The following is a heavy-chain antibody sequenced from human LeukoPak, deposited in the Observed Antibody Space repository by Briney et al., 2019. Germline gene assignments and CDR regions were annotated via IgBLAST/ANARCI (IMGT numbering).Heavy chain of an antibody. D-gene: IGHD4-23*01. CDR3: ATGAGSGNNRPPDVFDI. Sequence: GGSLRLSCEASGLTFSRYWMHWARQPPGGGLVWVSRINPDGSTTKYADSVKGRFTISRDNAKNTLYLQMNSLGVEDTATYHCATGAGSGNNRPPDVFDIWGQGALVTVSS. CDR2: INPDGSTT. CDR1: GLTFSRYW. J-gene: IGHJ3*02. V-gene: IGHV3-74*01.